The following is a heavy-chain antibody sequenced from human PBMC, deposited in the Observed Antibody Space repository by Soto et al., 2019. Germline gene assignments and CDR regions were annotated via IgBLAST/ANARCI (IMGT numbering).Heavy chain of an antibody. Sequence: QVQLVESGGGLVKPGGSLRLSCAASGFTFSDYYMSWIRQAPGKGLEWLSYISGSGSTIYYADSVKGRFTISRDNAKNSAYLQMNNLRVEDTALYYCARGSGSWSAFDIWGQGTMVTVSS. D-gene: IGHD3-10*01. CDR2: ISGSGSTI. J-gene: IGHJ3*02. CDR3: ARGSGSWSAFDI. CDR1: GFTFSDYY. V-gene: IGHV3-11*01.